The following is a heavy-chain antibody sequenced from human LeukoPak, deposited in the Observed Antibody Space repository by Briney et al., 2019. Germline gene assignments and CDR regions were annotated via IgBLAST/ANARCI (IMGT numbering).Heavy chain of an antibody. CDR1: GFTFSSYA. CDR3: AASKGGLYSYDY. Sequence: GGSLRLSCAASGFTFSSYAMSWVRQAPGRGLEWVSSISSTGGSTYYADSVKGRFTISRDNPKNTLYLQMNSLRAEDTAVYYCAASKGGLYSYDYWGQGTKVTVSS. D-gene: IGHD3-16*01. CDR2: ISSTGGST. V-gene: IGHV3-23*01. J-gene: IGHJ4*02.